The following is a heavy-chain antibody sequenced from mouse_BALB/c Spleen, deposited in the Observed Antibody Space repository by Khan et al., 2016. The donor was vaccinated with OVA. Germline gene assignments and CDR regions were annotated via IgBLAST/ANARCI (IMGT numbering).Heavy chain of an antibody. Sequence: VQLQQPGPELMKPGTSVKISCKASGYSFTTYYMHWVKQSHGKSLEWIGSIDPFNGNTNYNQKFKGKATLTVDKSSSTAYMHLSSLTSEDSAVFYCTRWGPNHWFAYWGQGTLVTVSA. CDR3: TRWGPNHWFAY. V-gene: IGHV1S135*01. J-gene: IGHJ3*01. CDR2: IDPFNGNT. CDR1: GYSFTTYY. D-gene: IGHD3-3*01.